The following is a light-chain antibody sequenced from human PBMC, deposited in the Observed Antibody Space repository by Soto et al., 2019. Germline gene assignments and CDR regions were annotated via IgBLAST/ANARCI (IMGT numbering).Light chain of an antibody. V-gene: IGLV1-40*01. J-gene: IGLJ3*02. CDR2: GNS. CDR1: SSNIGAGYD. Sequence: QSVLTQPPSVSGAPGQRVTISCTGSSSNIGAGYDVHWYQQLPGTAPKLLIYGNSNRPSGVPDRFSGSKSGTSASLAITGLQADDEADYYCQYYYSSLSGSVFGGGTKLTVL. CDR3: QYYYSSLSGSV.